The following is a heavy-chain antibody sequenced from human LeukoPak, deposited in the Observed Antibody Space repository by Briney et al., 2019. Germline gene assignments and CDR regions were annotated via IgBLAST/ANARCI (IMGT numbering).Heavy chain of an antibody. CDR1: GFTLDDYA. J-gene: IGHJ4*02. CDR2: ISWNGDSI. D-gene: IGHD3-10*01. V-gene: IGHV3-9*01. Sequence: PGGSLRLSCAASGFTLDDYAMHWVRQPPGKGLEWVSGISWNGDSIGYADSVKGRFTISRDNAKNSLYLQMNSLRAEDTALYYCAKGMVRGVRYGFDYWGQGTLVTVSS. CDR3: AKGMVRGVRYGFDY.